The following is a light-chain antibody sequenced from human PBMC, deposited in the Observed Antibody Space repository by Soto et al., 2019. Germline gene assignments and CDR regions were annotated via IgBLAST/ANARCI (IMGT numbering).Light chain of an antibody. CDR3: QVLVSSSDHPGV. CDR1: NIGSKS. V-gene: IGLV3-21*02. CDR2: DGG. Sequence: SYELTQPPSVSVAPGQTARITCGGNNIGSKSVHWYQQKPGQAPGLVVYDGGDRHSGIPERFAGANAGNTATLTISRVEAGDEADYYCQVLVSSSDHPGVFGTGTKVTVL. J-gene: IGLJ1*01.